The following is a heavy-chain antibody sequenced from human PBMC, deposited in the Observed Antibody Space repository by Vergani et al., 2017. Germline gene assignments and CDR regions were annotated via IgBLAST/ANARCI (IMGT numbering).Heavy chain of an antibody. CDR1: GFTFSSYW. D-gene: IGHD6-6*01. V-gene: IGHV3-7*03. CDR3: AREEYSSSSGFWFDP. CDR2: IKQDGSEK. Sequence: QVVESGGGLVQPGGSLRLSCAASGFTFSSYWMSWVRQAPGRGLEWVANIKQDGSEKYYVDSVKGRFTISRDNAKNSLYLQMNSLRAEDTAVYYCAREEYSSSSGFWFDPWGQGTLVTVSS. J-gene: IGHJ5*02.